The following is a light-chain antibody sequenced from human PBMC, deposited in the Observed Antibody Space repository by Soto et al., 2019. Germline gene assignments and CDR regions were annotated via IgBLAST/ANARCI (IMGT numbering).Light chain of an antibody. Sequence: DIQMTQSPSSLLASVGDRVTLTCRASQSISTYLNWYQQKPGKAPKLLIYAASSLQSGVPSRLSGSGSGTDFTLTISSLQPEHFATYYCQQSYTIPYTFGQGTKLEIK. V-gene: IGKV1-39*01. CDR1: QSISTY. J-gene: IGKJ2*01. CDR2: AAS. CDR3: QQSYTIPYT.